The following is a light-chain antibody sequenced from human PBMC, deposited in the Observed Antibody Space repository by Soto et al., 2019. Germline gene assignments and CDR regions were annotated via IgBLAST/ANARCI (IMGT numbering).Light chain of an antibody. CDR3: QQSGSSLYT. CDR2: GAS. CDR1: QSVSSNY. J-gene: IGKJ2*01. V-gene: IGKV3-20*01. Sequence: EIVLTQSPGTLSLSPGERATLSCRAGQSVSSNYLAWYQQKPGQAPRLLIYGASSRATGITDRFSGSGSGTDFTLTISRLEPEDFAVYYCQQSGSSLYTFGQGTKLEIK.